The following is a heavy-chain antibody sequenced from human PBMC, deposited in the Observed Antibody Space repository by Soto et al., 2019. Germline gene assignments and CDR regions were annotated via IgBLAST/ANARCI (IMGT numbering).Heavy chain of an antibody. CDR3: ARVVGRAFDI. V-gene: IGHV1-3*01. CDR1: GYTFTSYA. CDR2: INAGNGNT. J-gene: IGHJ3*02. D-gene: IGHD3-10*01. Sequence: QVQLVQSGAEVKKPGASVKVSCKASGYTFTSYAMHWVRQAPGQRLEWMGWINAGNGNTKYSQKFQGRVTITRDTSASTADMELSSLSSEDTAVYYCARVVGRAFDIWGQGTMVTVSS.